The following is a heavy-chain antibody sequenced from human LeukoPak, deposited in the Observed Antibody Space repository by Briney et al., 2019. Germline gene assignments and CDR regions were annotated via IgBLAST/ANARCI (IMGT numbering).Heavy chain of an antibody. D-gene: IGHD6-19*01. CDR3: AKDFPARSARGYSSGWYYFDY. CDR1: GFTFSSYA. Sequence: PGGSLRLSCAASGFTFSSYAMSWVRQAPGKGLEWVSAISGSGGSIYYADSVKGRFTISRDNSKNTLYLQMNSLRAEDTAVYYCAKDFPARSARGYSSGWYYFDYWGQGTLVTVSS. CDR2: ISGSGGSI. V-gene: IGHV3-23*01. J-gene: IGHJ4*02.